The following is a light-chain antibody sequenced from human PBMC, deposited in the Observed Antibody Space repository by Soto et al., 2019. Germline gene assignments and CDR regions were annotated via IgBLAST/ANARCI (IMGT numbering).Light chain of an antibody. CDR1: QNVDDS. Sequence: DVQMTQSPSTVSASLGDRGTITCRASQNVDDSLAWYQQRPGKAPKLLIYDASILQSGVPSRFSGSGFGTEFTLTINGLQPDDFAVYFCQHFHTKPITFGQGTRLDIK. J-gene: IGKJ5*01. V-gene: IGKV1-5*01. CDR3: QHFHTKPIT. CDR2: DAS.